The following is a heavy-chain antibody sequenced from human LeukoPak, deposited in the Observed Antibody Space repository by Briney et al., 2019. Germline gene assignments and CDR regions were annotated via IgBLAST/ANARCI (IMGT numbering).Heavy chain of an antibody. V-gene: IGHV3-11*01. J-gene: IGHJ3*01. D-gene: IGHD6-19*01. CDR1: GFTFSDYY. CDR3: ARQWGWFTSGWWLDTLDV. CDR2: ISSSGNTI. Sequence: GGSLRLSCAASGFTFSDYYMSWIRQAPGKGLEWVSYISSSGNTIYYADSVKGRVTISRDNAKNSLYLQMNSLRAEDTAVYYCARQWGWFTSGWWLDTLDVWGQGSMVIVSS.